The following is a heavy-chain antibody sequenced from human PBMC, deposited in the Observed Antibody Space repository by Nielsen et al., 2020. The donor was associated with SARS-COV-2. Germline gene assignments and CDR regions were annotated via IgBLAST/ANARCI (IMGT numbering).Heavy chain of an antibody. CDR3: ARVGWEWLVYFDY. CDR1: GYTFTSYA. V-gene: IGHV1-3*01. D-gene: IGHD6-19*01. Sequence: ASVKVSCKASGYTFTSYAMHWVRQAPGQRLEWMGWINVGNGNTKYSQKFQGRVTITRDTSASTAYMELSSLRSEDTAVYYCARVGWEWLVYFDYWGQGTLVTVSS. J-gene: IGHJ4*02. CDR2: INVGNGNT.